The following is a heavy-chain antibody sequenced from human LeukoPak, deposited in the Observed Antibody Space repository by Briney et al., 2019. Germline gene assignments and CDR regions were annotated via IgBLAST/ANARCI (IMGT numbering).Heavy chain of an antibody. J-gene: IGHJ6*02. V-gene: IGHV3-30-3*01. CDR1: GFTFSSYA. CDR3: ARGRYSGYDWTEDGMDV. D-gene: IGHD5-12*01. Sequence: GGSLRLSCAASGFTFSSYAMHWVRQAPGKGLEWVAVISYDGSNKYYADSVKGRFTISRDNSKNTLYLQMNSLRAEDTAVYYCARGRYSGYDWTEDGMDVWGQGTTVTVSS. CDR2: ISYDGSNK.